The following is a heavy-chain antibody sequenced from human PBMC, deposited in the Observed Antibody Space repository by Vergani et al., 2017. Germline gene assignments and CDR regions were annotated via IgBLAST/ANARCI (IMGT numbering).Heavy chain of an antibody. CDR1: GGTFSSYA. J-gene: IGHJ3*02. V-gene: IGHV1-69*12. Sequence: QVQLVQSGAEVKKPGSSVKVSCKASGGTFSSYAISWVRQAPGQGLEWMGGIIPIFGTANYAQKFKGRVTITADESTSTAYMELSSLRSEDTAVYYCASEVCSSTSCYVAEISAFDIWGQGTMVTVSS. CDR2: IIPIFGTA. CDR3: ASEVCSSTSCYVAEISAFDI. D-gene: IGHD2-2*01.